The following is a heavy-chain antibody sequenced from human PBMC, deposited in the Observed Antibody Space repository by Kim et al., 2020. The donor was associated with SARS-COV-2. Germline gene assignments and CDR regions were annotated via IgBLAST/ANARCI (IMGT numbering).Heavy chain of an antibody. CDR2: ISSTTSDT. V-gene: IGHV3-11*05. CDR1: GFTFSDYY. J-gene: IGHJ5*02. Sequence: GGSLSLSCAASGFTFSDYYMSWIRQAPGKGLEWVSYISSTTSDTKYADSVKGRFTISRDNAKNSLYLQMNSLRAEDTAVYYCARVASGSSSWYWFDPWGQGTLVTVSS. D-gene: IGHD6-13*01. CDR3: ARVASGSSSWYWFDP.